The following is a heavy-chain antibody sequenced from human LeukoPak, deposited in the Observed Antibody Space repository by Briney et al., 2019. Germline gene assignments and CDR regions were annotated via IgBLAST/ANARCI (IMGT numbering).Heavy chain of an antibody. D-gene: IGHD1-26*01. CDR3: ARGIVGATTIDY. Sequence: GGSLRLSCAASVFTFRSYWMHWVRQAPAKGLVWVSRIKPDGSSTAYADSVKGRFTISRDNAKNTLYLQMNSLRAEDTAVYYCARGIVGATTIDYWGQGTLVTVSS. J-gene: IGHJ4*02. V-gene: IGHV3-74*01. CDR2: IKPDGSST. CDR1: VFTFRSYW.